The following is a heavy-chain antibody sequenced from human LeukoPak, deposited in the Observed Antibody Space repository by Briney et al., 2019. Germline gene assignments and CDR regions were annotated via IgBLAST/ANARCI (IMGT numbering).Heavy chain of an antibody. J-gene: IGHJ4*02. Sequence: PSETLSLTCTVSGGSISSYYWSWIRQPPGKGLEWIGYIYYSGSTNYNSSLKSRLTISVDTSKNQLSLKLTSVTAADTAVYYCARHAPSGGYFDYWGQGTLVTVSS. CDR1: GGSISSYY. CDR2: IYYSGST. CDR3: ARHAPSGGYFDY. D-gene: IGHD3-10*01. V-gene: IGHV4-59*08.